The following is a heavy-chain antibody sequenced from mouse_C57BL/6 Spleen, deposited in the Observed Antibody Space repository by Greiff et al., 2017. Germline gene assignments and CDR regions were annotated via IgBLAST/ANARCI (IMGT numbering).Heavy chain of an antibody. CDR1: GYTFTSYW. CDR3: ARRGYGYGFAY. V-gene: IGHV1-69*01. D-gene: IGHD2-2*01. CDR2: IDPSDSYT. J-gene: IGHJ3*01. Sequence: QVQLQQPGAELVMPGASVKLSCKASGYTFTSYWMHWVKQRPGQGLEWIGEIDPSDSYTNYNQKFKGKSTLTVDKSSSTAYMQLSSLTSEDSAVYYCARRGYGYGFAYWGQGTLVTVSA.